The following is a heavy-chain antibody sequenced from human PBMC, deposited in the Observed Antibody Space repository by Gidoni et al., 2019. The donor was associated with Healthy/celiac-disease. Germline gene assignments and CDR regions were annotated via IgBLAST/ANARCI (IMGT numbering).Heavy chain of an antibody. J-gene: IGHJ4*02. CDR2: ISGSGGST. D-gene: IGHD5-18*01. CDR3: AKRSLPRIQLWPNFDY. V-gene: IGHV3-23*01. Sequence: EVQLLESGGGLVQPGGSLRLSCAASGFTFSSYAMSWVRQAPGKGLEWVSAISGSGGSTYYADSVKGRFTISRDNSKNTLYLQMNSLRAEDTAVYYCAKRSLPRIQLWPNFDYWGQGTLVTVSS. CDR1: GFTFSSYA.